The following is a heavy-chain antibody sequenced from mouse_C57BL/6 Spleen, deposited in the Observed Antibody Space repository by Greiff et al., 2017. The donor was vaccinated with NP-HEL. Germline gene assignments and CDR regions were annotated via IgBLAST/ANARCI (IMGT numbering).Heavy chain of an antibody. D-gene: IGHD2-3*01. CDR1: GFNIKDDY. Sequence: VQLQQSGAELVRPGASVKLSCTASGFNIKDDYMHWVKQRPEQGLEWIGWIDPENGDTEYASKFQGKATITADTSSNTAYLQLSSLTSEDTAVYYCTTSHDGYYDDYWGQGTTLTVSS. V-gene: IGHV14-4*01. J-gene: IGHJ2*01. CDR2: IDPENGDT. CDR3: TTSHDGYYDDY.